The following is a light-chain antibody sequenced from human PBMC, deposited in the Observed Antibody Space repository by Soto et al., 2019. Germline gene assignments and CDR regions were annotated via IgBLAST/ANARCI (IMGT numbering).Light chain of an antibody. CDR1: SSNIGAGYD. CDR2: DNT. CDR3: QSYDNSLSRV. Sequence: QSVLTQPPSVSGAPGQRVTISCTGSSSNIGAGYDVHWYQQLPGTAPKLLIYDNTNRPSGVPDRFSGSQSGTSASLAITGLQAEDEGNYYCQSYDNSLSRVFGGGTKLTVL. V-gene: IGLV1-40*01. J-gene: IGLJ3*02.